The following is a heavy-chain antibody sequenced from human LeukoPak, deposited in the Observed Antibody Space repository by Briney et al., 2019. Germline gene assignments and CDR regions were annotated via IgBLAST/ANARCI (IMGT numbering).Heavy chain of an antibody. J-gene: IGHJ6*04. CDR2: IIPIFGTA. D-gene: IGHD3-9*01. CDR1: GGTFSSYA. Sequence: SVKVSCKASGGTFSSYAISWVRQAPGQGLEWMGGIIPIFGTANYVQKFQGRVTITADKSTSTAYMELSSLRSEDTAVYYCARDGGQIRYFDWLLIPRDYYYYGMDVWGKGTTVTVSS. V-gene: IGHV1-69*06. CDR3: ARDGGQIRYFDWLLIPRDYYYYGMDV.